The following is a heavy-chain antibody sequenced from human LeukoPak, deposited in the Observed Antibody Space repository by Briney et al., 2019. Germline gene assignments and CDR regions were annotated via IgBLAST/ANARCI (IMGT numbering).Heavy chain of an antibody. CDR2: ITGSSTWT. CDR3: ARAWVSLGTGYFDL. D-gene: IGHD7-27*01. Sequence: QPGGSLRLSCEASGFTFGTYGMTWVRQSPGKGLEWVSGITGSSTWTYYADSVRGRFTISRDNARNTLHLQMNNLTADDTAIYYCARAWVSLGTGYFDLWGRGTLVTVSS. V-gene: IGHV3-23*01. CDR1: GFTFGTYG. J-gene: IGHJ2*01.